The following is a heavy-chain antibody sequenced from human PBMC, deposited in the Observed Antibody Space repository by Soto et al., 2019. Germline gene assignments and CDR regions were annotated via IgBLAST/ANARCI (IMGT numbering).Heavy chain of an antibody. V-gene: IGHV3-23*01. CDR3: ARDSRGFCSGSTCYSSSVFDP. Sequence: PGGSLRLSCAASGFTFSSYAMSWVRQAPGKGLEWVSAISGSGSSTYYADSVKGRFTISRDNTENTLWLQMNSLRADDTAVYYCARDSRGFCSGSTCYSSSVFDPWGQGTLVTVSS. J-gene: IGHJ5*02. CDR1: GFTFSSYA. D-gene: IGHD2-15*01. CDR2: ISGSGSST.